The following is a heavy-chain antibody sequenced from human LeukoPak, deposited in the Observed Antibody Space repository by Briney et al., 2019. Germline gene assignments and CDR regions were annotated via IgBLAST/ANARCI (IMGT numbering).Heavy chain of an antibody. CDR2: IYHSGST. Sequence: SQTLSLTCTVSGGSISSGGYYWSWIRQPPGKGLEWIGYIYHSGSTYYNPSLKSRVTISVDRSKNQFSLKLSSVTAADTAVYYCARVARGGIDYWGQGTLVTVSS. CDR3: ARVARGGIDY. CDR1: GGSISSGGYY. V-gene: IGHV4-30-2*01. D-gene: IGHD3-16*01. J-gene: IGHJ4*02.